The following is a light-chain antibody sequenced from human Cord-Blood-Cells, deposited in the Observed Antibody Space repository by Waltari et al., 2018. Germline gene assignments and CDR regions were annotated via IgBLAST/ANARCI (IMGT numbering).Light chain of an antibody. CDR3: QAWDSSTDVV. CDR1: KLGDKY. CDR2: QDS. V-gene: IGLV3-1*01. J-gene: IGLJ2*01. Sequence: SYELTQPPSVSVSPGQTASITSSGDKLGDKYACWSQQKQGQSPVLVIYQDSKRPSGIPERFSGSNSGNTATLTISGTQAMDEADYYCQAWDSSTDVVFGGGTKLTVL.